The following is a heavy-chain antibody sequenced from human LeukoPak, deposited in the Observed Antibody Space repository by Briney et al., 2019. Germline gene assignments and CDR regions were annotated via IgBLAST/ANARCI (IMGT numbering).Heavy chain of an antibody. CDR1: GFTVSSNY. CDR3: AGDLDSSSWAVGY. J-gene: IGHJ4*02. V-gene: IGHV3-53*01. Sequence: GGSLRLSCAASGFTVSSNYMSWVRQAPGKGLEWVSVLYSAGSTYYADSVKGRFTISRDNSKNTLYLQMNSLRAEDTAVYYCAGDLDSSSWAVGYWGQGTLVTVSS. D-gene: IGHD6-13*01. CDR2: LYSAGST.